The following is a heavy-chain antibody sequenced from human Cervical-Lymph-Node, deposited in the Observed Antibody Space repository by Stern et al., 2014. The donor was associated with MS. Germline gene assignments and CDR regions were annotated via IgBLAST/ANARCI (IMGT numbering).Heavy chain of an antibody. V-gene: IGHV3-9*01. Sequence: VQLVESGGGLVQPGRSLRLSCAASGFTFDDYAMHWVRQAPGKGLEWVSGISWNSGSIGYAYSVKGRFTISRDNAKNSLYLQMNSLRAEDTALYYCAKDSSSGWTSDGGYFDYWGQGTLVTVSS. J-gene: IGHJ4*02. D-gene: IGHD6-19*01. CDR2: ISWNSGSI. CDR3: AKDSSSGWTSDGGYFDY. CDR1: GFTFDDYA.